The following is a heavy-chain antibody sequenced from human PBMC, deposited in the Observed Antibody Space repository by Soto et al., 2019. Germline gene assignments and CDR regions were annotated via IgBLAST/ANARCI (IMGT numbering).Heavy chain of an antibody. CDR2: IIPIFGTA. CDR1: GGTFSSYA. CDR3: ARAREGGGYSYGWDYYYYGMAV. V-gene: IGHV1-69*12. J-gene: IGHJ6*02. Sequence: QVQLVQSGAEVKKPGSSVKVSCKASGGTFSSYAISWVRQAPGQGLEWMGGIIPIFGTANYAQKFQGRVTITADESTSTAYLELSSLRSADTEVYYCARAREGGGYSYGWDYYYYGMAVWCQGTTVTVSS. D-gene: IGHD5-18*01.